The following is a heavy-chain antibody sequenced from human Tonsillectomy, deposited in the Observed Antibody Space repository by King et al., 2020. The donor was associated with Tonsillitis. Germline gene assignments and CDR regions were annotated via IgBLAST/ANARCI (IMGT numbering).Heavy chain of an antibody. V-gene: IGHV1-69*01. CDR3: AGRGIINYGMDV. J-gene: IGHJ6*02. Sequence: QLVQSGAEVKKPGSSLKVSCKASGGTFNNYGISWVRQAPGQGLEWMGGIIPIFGATNYAQKFQGRVTITADESPRTAYMELSSLRSDDTAVYYCAGRGIINYGMDVWGQGTTVIVSS. CDR2: IIPIFGAT. D-gene: IGHD2-15*01. CDR1: GGTFNNYG.